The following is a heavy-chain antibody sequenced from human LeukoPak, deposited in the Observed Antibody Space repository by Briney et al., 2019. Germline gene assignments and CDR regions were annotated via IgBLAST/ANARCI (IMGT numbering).Heavy chain of an antibody. J-gene: IGHJ4*02. CDR3: ASSVMVDVRGAYDY. V-gene: IGHV3-30*02. Sequence: GGSLRLSCVASGFTFSGYGMHWVRQAPGKGLEWVAFIRYDGSNKYYADSVKGRFTSSRDNSKNTMLLQMNSLRAEDTAVYYCASSVMVDVRGAYDYWGQGTLVTVSS. D-gene: IGHD2-15*01. CDR1: GFTFSGYG. CDR2: IRYDGSNK.